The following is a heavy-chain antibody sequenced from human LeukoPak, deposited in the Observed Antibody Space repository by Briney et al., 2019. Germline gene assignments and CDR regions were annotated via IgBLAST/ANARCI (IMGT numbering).Heavy chain of an antibody. V-gene: IGHV3-74*01. CDR3: AKVMPPGRIRFYSYYMDV. CDR1: GFTFSSSW. D-gene: IGHD2-15*01. J-gene: IGHJ6*03. Sequence: PGGSLRLSCTASGFTFSSSWMHWVRQAPGTGLVWVSRIHSDGASTSYADSVKGRFTISRDKSKNTLSLQMNGLRVEDTAVYYCAKVMPPGRIRFYSYYMDVWGKGTTVSVS. CDR2: IHSDGAST.